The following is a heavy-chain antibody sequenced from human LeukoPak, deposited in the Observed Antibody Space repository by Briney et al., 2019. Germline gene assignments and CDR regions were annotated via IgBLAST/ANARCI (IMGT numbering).Heavy chain of an antibody. J-gene: IGHJ4*02. V-gene: IGHV2-70*11. CDR1: GFSLSTSGMC. D-gene: IGHD6-19*01. CDR3: ARIRRIAVAGTDKYYFDY. Sequence: SGPTLVNPTQTLTLTCTFSGFSLSTSGMCVSWIRQPPGKALEWLARIDWDDDKYYSTSLKTRLTISKDTSKNQVVLTMTNMDPVDTATYYCARIRRIAVAGTDKYYFDYWGRGTLVTVSS. CDR2: IDWDDDK.